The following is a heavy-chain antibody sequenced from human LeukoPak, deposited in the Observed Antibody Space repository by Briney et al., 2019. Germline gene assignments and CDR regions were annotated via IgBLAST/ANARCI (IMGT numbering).Heavy chain of an antibody. J-gene: IGHJ4*02. CDR2: ISSSSSYI. CDR3: ARSLYDSSGYPLDY. D-gene: IGHD3-22*01. V-gene: IGHV3-21*01. Sequence: PGGSLRLSCAASGFTFSSYSMNWVRQAPGKGLEWVSSISSSSSYIYYADSVKGRVTISRDNSKNTLYLQMNSLRAEDTAVYYRARSLYDSSGYPLDYWGQGTLVTVSS. CDR1: GFTFSSYS.